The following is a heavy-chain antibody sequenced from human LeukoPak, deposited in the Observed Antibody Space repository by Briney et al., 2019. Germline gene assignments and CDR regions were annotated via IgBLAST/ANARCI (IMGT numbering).Heavy chain of an antibody. V-gene: IGHV3-53*01. CDR1: GLTVSSSY. J-gene: IGHJ6*03. CDR3: WADYYYYYMDV. Sequence: GGSLRLSCAASGLTVSSSYMSWVRQAPGKGLEWVPVIYSGGGTYYADSVKGRFTISRDNSKNTLYLQMNSLRAEDTAVYYCWADYYYYYMDVWGKGTTVTVSS. CDR2: IYSGGGT.